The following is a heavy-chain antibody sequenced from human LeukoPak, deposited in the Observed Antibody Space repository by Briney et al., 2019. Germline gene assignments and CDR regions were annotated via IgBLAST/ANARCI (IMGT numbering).Heavy chain of an antibody. CDR2: ISSSSSYI. J-gene: IGHJ4*02. D-gene: IGHD1-26*01. CDR3: AKRYSGTSGLYNFDY. V-gene: IGHV3-21*04. Sequence: GSLRLSCAASGFTFSSYSMNWVRQAPGKGLEWVSSISSSSSYIYYADSVKGRFTISRDNSKNTLYLQMNSLRAEDTAVYYCAKRYSGTSGLYNFDYWGQGTLVTVSS. CDR1: GFTFSSYS.